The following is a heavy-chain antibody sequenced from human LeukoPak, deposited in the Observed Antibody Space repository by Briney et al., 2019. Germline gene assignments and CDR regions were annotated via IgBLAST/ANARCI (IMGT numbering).Heavy chain of an antibody. CDR2: INSDGSTT. D-gene: IGHD1-26*01. CDR1: GFSFSSYW. V-gene: IGHV3-74*01. Sequence: GGSLRLSCAASGFSFSSYWMHWVRQAPGKGLVWVSRINSDGSTTIYADSVKGRFTISRDNSKNSLYLQMNSLRAEDTALYYCAKDALKHSGSYYVGATNYYYYYYMDVWGKGTTVTVSS. CDR3: AKDALKHSGSYYVGATNYYYYYYMDV. J-gene: IGHJ6*03.